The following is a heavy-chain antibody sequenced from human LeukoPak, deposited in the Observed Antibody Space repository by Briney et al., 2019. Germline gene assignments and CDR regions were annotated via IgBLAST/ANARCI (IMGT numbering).Heavy chain of an antibody. CDR3: VWWWELGLDWFDL. Sequence: ASVKVSCKASGVTFSSYAISWVRQAPGQGLEWVGEIIPIFGTANYAQTFQGRVTITADESTSTAYMELSSLRSEDTAVYYCVWWWELGLDWFDLWGQGTLVTVSS. V-gene: IGHV1-69*01. CDR1: GVTFSSYA. CDR2: IIPIFGTA. D-gene: IGHD2-15*01. J-gene: IGHJ5*02.